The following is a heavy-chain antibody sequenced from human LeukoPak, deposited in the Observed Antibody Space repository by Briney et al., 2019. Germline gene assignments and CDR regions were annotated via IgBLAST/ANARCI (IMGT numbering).Heavy chain of an antibody. V-gene: IGHV4-31*03. D-gene: IGHD3-22*01. CDR3: ARYWGPYDNSGAYFDY. J-gene: IGHJ4*02. Sequence: SQTLSLTCTVSGGSISSGGYYWSWIRQHPGRGLEWIGYSYYSGRTYYNPSLKSRVTISVDTSKNQFSLKLSSVTAADTAMYYCARYWGPYDNSGAYFDYWGQGTLVTVSS. CDR1: GGSISSGGYY. CDR2: SYYSGRT.